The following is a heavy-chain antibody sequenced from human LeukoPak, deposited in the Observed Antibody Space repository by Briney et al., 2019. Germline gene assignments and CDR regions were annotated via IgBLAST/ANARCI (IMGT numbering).Heavy chain of an antibody. Sequence: SETLSLTCTVSGGSISSSSYYWGWIRQPPGKGLEWIGSIYYSGSTYYNPSLKSRVTISVDTSKNQFSLKLSSATAADTAVYYCARMYTFGAFDIWGHGTMVTVSS. J-gene: IGHJ3*02. D-gene: IGHD3-10*01. CDR1: GGSISSSSYY. CDR2: IYYSGST. V-gene: IGHV4-39*07. CDR3: ARMYTFGAFDI.